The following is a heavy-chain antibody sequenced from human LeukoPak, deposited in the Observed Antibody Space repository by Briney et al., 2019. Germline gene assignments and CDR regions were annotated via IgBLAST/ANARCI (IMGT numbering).Heavy chain of an antibody. Sequence: SVKVSCKASGGTFSSYAISWVRQAPGQGLEWMGRIIPIFGTANYAQKFQGSVTITTDESTSTAYMELSSLRSEDTAVYYCAREEGELPRELDYWGQGTLVTVSS. J-gene: IGHJ4*02. CDR3: AREEGELPRELDY. D-gene: IGHD1-26*01. CDR1: GGTFSSYA. CDR2: IIPIFGTA. V-gene: IGHV1-69*05.